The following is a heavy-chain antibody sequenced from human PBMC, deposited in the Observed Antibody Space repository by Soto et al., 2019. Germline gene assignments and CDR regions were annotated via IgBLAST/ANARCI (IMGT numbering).Heavy chain of an antibody. CDR2: IYYSRST. CDR3: ARRTVMTVYYYGIDV. D-gene: IGHD4-17*01. CDR1: GETVSSYY. Sequence: PAYTLSLTCTVSGETVSSYYWTWIRQPPGKGLEWIGYIYYSRSTYYNPSLVSRVTISLDTSKNQCSLRLTSMTTADTTVYYCARRTVMTVYYYGIDVGGQGTTVPVSX. J-gene: IGHJ6*02. V-gene: IGHV4-59*02.